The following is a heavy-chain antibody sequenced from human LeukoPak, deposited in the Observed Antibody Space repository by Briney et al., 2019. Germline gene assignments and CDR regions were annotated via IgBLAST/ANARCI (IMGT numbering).Heavy chain of an antibody. D-gene: IGHD2-2*01. CDR2: IYTSGST. CDR1: GGSISSYY. V-gene: IGHV4-4*07. CDR3: ARVGGGCDCSSTSCCYYYGMDV. Sequence: SETLSLTCTVSGGSISSYYWSWIRQPAGKGLEWIGRIYTSGSTNYNPSLKSRVAMSVDTSKNQFSLKLSSVTAADTAVYYCARVGGGCDCSSTSCCYYYGMDVWGQGTTVTVSS. J-gene: IGHJ6*02.